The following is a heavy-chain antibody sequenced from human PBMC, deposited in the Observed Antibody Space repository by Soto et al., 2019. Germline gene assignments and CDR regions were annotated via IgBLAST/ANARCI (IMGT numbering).Heavy chain of an antibody. D-gene: IGHD5-18*01. CDR3: AHIRARGYSYGYQDYYYGMDV. CDR2: IYWNDDK. J-gene: IGHJ6*02. CDR1: GFSLSTSGVG. Sequence: SGPTLVNPTQTLTLTCTFSGFSLSTSGVGXGWIRRPPGKALEWLALIYWNDDKRYSPSLKSRLTITKDTSKNQVVLTMTNMDPVDTATYYCAHIRARGYSYGYQDYYYGMDVWGQGTTVTVSS. V-gene: IGHV2-5*01.